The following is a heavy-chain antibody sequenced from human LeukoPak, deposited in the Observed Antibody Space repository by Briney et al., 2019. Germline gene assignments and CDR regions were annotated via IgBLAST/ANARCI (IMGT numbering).Heavy chain of an antibody. Sequence: SGTLSLTCAVYGGSFSGYYWSWIRQPPGKGLEWVGEINNSGSTNYNPSLKSRVPISVDTAKNQFSLKLSSVTAADTAVYYCARTGYYCSGGSCYLAVFDYWGQGTLVTVSS. D-gene: IGHD2-15*01. CDR3: ARTGYYCSGGSCYLAVFDY. CDR2: INNSGST. CDR1: GGSFSGYY. J-gene: IGHJ4*02. V-gene: IGHV4-34*01.